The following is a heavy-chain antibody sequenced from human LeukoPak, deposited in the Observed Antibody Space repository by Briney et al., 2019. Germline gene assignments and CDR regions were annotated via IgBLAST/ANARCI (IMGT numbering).Heavy chain of an antibody. D-gene: IGHD2-15*01. CDR2: INHGGST. V-gene: IGHV4-34*01. CDR3: ARRLRWHMDV. Sequence: ETLSLTCAVYGGSFSGYYWSWIRQPPGKGLEWIGEINHGGSTNYNPSLKSRVTISVDTSKNQFSLKLSSVTAADTAVYYCARRLRWHMDVWGKGTTVTVSS. CDR1: GGSFSGYY. J-gene: IGHJ6*03.